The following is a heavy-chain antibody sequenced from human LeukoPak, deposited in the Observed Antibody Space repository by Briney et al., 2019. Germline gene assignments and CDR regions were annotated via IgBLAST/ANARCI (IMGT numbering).Heavy chain of an antibody. Sequence: GGSLRLSCAASGFTFSNDGMSWVRQAPGKGLEWVSGISGSGDDTPHADSVKGRFTISRDNSENTLYLQMNNLRAEDTAVYYCAKRGSTAYSTPHFDFWGQGALVTVSS. V-gene: IGHV3-23*01. J-gene: IGHJ4*02. CDR1: GFTFSNDG. CDR3: AKRGSTAYSTPHFDF. CDR2: ISGSGDDT. D-gene: IGHD2-2*01.